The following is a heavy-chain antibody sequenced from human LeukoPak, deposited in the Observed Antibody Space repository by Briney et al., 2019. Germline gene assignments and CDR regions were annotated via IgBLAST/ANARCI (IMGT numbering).Heavy chain of an antibody. CDR1: GYSISSGYY. J-gene: IGHJ4*02. CDR3: ARDGSSTGWYLY. V-gene: IGHV4-38-2*02. D-gene: IGHD6-19*01. CDR2: IYHSGSA. Sequence: PSETLSLTCAVSGYSISSGYYWGWIRQPPGKGLEWIGGIYHSGSAYYNPSLKSRVTISVDTSKNQFSLKLSSVTAADTAVYYCARDGSSTGWYLYWGQGALVTLSS.